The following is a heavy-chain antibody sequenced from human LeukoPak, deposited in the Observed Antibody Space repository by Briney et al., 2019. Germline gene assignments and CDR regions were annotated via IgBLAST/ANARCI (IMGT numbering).Heavy chain of an antibody. CDR3: ASPTAMPGRNAFDI. CDR2: IYGGGDT. Sequence: GGSLRLSCAASGFTVTDNYMNWVRQSSGKGLEWVSVIYGGGDTNYADSVKGRFTISRDNSKNTLYLQMNSLRAEDTAVYYCASPTAMPGRNAFDIWGQGTMVTVSS. D-gene: IGHD5-18*01. J-gene: IGHJ3*02. V-gene: IGHV3-53*01. CDR1: GFTVTDNY.